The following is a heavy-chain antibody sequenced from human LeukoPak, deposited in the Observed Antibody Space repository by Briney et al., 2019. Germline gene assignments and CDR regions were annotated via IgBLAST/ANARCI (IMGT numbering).Heavy chain of an antibody. V-gene: IGHV3-30-3*01. Sequence: GGSLRLSCAASGFTFSSYAMHWVRQAPGKGLEWVAVISYDGSNKYYADSVKGRFTISRDNSKNTLYLQMNSLRAEDTAVYYCARDLNIAVAGAYYYYGMDVWGQGTTVTVS. CDR3: ARDLNIAVAGAYYYYGMDV. CDR1: GFTFSSYA. CDR2: ISYDGSNK. J-gene: IGHJ6*02. D-gene: IGHD6-19*01.